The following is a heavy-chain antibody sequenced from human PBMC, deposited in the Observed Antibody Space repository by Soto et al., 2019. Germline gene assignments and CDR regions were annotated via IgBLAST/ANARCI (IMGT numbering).Heavy chain of an antibody. CDR1: GYTFTSYA. CDR3: ARTYGYSSGFHYYYYGMDV. CDR2: INAGNGNT. Sequence: GASVKVSCKASGYTFTSYAMHWVRQAPGQRLEWMGWINAGNGNTKYSQKFQGRVTITRDTSASTAYMELSSLRSEDTAVYYCARTYGYSSGFHYYYYGMDVWGQGTTVTVSS. D-gene: IGHD6-19*01. J-gene: IGHJ6*02. V-gene: IGHV1-3*01.